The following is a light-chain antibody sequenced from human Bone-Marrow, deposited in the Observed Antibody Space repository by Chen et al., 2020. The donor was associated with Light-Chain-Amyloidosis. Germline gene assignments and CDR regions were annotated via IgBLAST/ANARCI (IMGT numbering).Light chain of an antibody. J-gene: IGKJ2*03. Sequence: DIQMTQSPSTLSASVGDRVTITCRASQSINSWLAWYQQKPGKAPKLLMYKASTLESGVPSSFSRSGSGTEFTLTISSLQADDLATYYCQQYYSYPYSFGPGTKLEIK. CDR2: KAS. V-gene: IGKV1-5*03. CDR3: QQYYSYPYS. CDR1: QSINSW.